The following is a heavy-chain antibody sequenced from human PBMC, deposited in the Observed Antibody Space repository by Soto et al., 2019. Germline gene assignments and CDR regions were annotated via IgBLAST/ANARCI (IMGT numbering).Heavy chain of an antibody. V-gene: IGHV3-30*03. Sequence: QVQLVESGGGVVQPGRSLRLSCAASGFTFSSYGMHWVRQAPGKGLEWVALASNDGSKKYYGDSVKGRFTISRDNSKNTLYLQMNSLRAEDTAVYYCARDRVPAAMGADYFDYWGQGTLVTVSS. J-gene: IGHJ4*02. CDR1: GFTFSSYG. CDR3: ARDRVPAAMGADYFDY. CDR2: ASNDGSKK. D-gene: IGHD2-2*01.